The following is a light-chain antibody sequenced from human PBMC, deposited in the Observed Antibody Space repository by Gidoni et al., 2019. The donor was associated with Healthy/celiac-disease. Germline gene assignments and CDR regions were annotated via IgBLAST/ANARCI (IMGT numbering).Light chain of an antibody. V-gene: IGLV3-19*01. J-gene: IGLJ2*01. Sequence: SSELTQDPAVSVALGQTVRITCQGDSLRSYYASWYQQKPDRFSGSSSGNTASLTITGAQAEDEADYYCNSRDSSGNVVFGGGTKLTVL. CDR3: NSRDSSGNVV. CDR1: SLRSYY.